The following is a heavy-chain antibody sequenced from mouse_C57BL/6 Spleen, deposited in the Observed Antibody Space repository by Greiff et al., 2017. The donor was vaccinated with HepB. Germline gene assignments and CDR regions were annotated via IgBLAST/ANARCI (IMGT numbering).Heavy chain of an antibody. CDR1: GFSLTSYG. CDR3: ARRIVTHYYAMDY. CDR2: IWSGGST. Sequence: QVHVKQSGPGLVQPSQSLSITCTVSGFSLTSYGVHWVRQSPGKGLEWLGVIWSGGSTDYNAAFISRLSISKDNSKSQVFFKMNSLQADDTAIYYCARRIVTHYYAMDYWGQGTSVTVSS. J-gene: IGHJ4*01. D-gene: IGHD2-5*01. V-gene: IGHV2-2*01.